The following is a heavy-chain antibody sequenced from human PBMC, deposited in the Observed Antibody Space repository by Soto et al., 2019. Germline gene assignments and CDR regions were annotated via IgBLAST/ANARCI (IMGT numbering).Heavy chain of an antibody. CDR2: INAENYDA. CDR1: GYIISDFS. J-gene: IGHJ4*02. D-gene: IGHD3-3*01. V-gene: IGHV1-3*01. Sequence: QVQLVQSGAEVKKPEASVTVSCRASGYIISDFSMHWVRQAPGQSHEWVGWINAENYDAKNSEKFQGRVTITSDPSASTVYMQRHRLPSRDTAVYYCARSKRIHDLGSSYFARFDTWGQGTLITVSS. CDR3: ARSKRIHDLGSSYFARFDT.